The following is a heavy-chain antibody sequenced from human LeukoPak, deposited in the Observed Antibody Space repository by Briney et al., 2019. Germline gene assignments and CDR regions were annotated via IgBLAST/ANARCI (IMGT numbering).Heavy chain of an antibody. CDR2: SYSGGST. CDR1: GFTVSSNY. J-gene: IGHJ5*02. CDR3: ARDKAAAGIDP. V-gene: IGHV3-53*01. Sequence: GGSLRLSCAASGFTVSSNYMSWGRQAPGKGLEWVSVSYSGGSTYYADSVKGRFTISRDNSKNTRYLQMNSLRAEDTAVYYCARDKAAAGIDPWGQGTLVTVSS. D-gene: IGHD6-13*01.